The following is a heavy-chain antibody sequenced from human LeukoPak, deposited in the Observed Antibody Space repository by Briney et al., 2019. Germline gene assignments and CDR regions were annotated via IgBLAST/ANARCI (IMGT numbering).Heavy chain of an antibody. J-gene: IGHJ4*02. D-gene: IGHD6-13*01. CDR3: AREVHPAAAVDY. V-gene: IGHV3-7*01. CDR1: GFTFSSYW. CDR2: IKQDGSGT. Sequence: GGTLTLTCAASGFTFSSYWMSWVRQPPGEGLEWVANIKQDGSGTYYVDSVKGRFTISRDNGKNSVYLQMSSLRAEDTAVYYCAREVHPAAAVDYWGQGTLVTVSS.